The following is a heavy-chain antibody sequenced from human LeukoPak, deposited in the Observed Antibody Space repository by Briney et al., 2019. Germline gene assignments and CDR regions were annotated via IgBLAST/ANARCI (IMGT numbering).Heavy chain of an antibody. V-gene: IGHV1-69*04. J-gene: IGHJ3*02. CDR2: IIPILGIA. CDR1: GYTFTSYG. D-gene: IGHD3-22*01. CDR3: ARGYSYDSSLDAFDI. Sequence: GASVKVSCKASGYTFTSYGISWVRQAPGQGLEWMGRIIPILGIANYAQKFQGRVTITADKSTSTAYMELSSLRSEDTAVYYCARGYSYDSSLDAFDIWGQGTMVTVSS.